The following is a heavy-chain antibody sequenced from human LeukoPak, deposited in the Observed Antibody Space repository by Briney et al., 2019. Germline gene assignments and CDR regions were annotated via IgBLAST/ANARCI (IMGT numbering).Heavy chain of an antibody. CDR2: ISSSSSYI. V-gene: IGHV3-21*01. Sequence: GGSLRLSCAASGFTYNSYSMTWVRQAPGKGLEWVSSISSSSSYIYYADSVKGRFAISRDNAKNSLYLQMNSLRAEDTAVYYCARAVPPKYMDVWGKGTTVTVSS. CDR1: GFTYNSYS. D-gene: IGHD4-17*01. J-gene: IGHJ6*03. CDR3: ARAVPPKYMDV.